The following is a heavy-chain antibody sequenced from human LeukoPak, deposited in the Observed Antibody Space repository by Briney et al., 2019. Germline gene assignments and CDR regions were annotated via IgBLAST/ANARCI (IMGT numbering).Heavy chain of an antibody. V-gene: IGHV3-23*01. CDR1: GFTFSSYA. J-gene: IGHJ4*02. CDR3: ARETQTFQGDGSPFSYFDY. D-gene: IGHD1-26*01. Sequence: GGSLRLSCAASGFTFSSYAMSWVRQAPGKGLEWVSAISGSGGSTYYADSVKGRFTISRDNSKNTLYLQMNSLRAEDTAVYYCARETQTFQGDGSPFSYFDYWGQGTLVTVSS. CDR2: ISGSGGST.